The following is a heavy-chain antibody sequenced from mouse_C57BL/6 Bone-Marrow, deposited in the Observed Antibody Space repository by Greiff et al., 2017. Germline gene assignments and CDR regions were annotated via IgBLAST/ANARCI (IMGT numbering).Heavy chain of an antibody. D-gene: IGHD2-3*01. V-gene: IGHV1-81*01. Sequence: QVQLQQSGAELARPGASVKLSCKASGYTFTSYGISWVKQRTGQGLEWIGEIYPRSGNTYYNEKFKGKATLTADKSSSTAYMELRSLTSEDSAVYFCARLEDGYWYFDVWGTGTTVTVSS. J-gene: IGHJ1*03. CDR1: GYTFTSYG. CDR3: ARLEDGYWYFDV. CDR2: IYPRSGNT.